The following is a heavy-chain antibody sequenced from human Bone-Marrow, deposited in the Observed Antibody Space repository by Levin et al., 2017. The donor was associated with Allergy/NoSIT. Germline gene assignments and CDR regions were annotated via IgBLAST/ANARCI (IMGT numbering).Heavy chain of an antibody. J-gene: IGHJ5*02. CDR3: ARGYLTTGVTWFDP. V-gene: IGHV3-48*02. Sequence: GESLRLSCAASGFTFSTYTMNWVRQAPGKGLEWVSYISSGSSTIYYADSVKGRFTISRDNAKNSLFLQMNSLRDEDTAVYYCARGYLTTGVTWFDPWGQGTLVTVSS. CDR1: GFTFSTYT. D-gene: IGHD4-23*01. CDR2: ISSGSSTI.